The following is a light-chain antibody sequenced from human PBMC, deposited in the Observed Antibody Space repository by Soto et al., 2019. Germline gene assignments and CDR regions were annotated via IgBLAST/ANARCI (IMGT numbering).Light chain of an antibody. V-gene: IGKV1-6*01. CDR2: AAS. J-gene: IGKJ4*01. Sequence: AIQMTQSPSSLSASVGDRVTITCRASQGIRNDLGWYQQKPGKAPKLLIYAASSFPSGVPSRFSGSGSGTDFTLTISSLQPEDFETYYCLQDYNYPLTFGGGTKVEIK. CDR3: LQDYNYPLT. CDR1: QGIRND.